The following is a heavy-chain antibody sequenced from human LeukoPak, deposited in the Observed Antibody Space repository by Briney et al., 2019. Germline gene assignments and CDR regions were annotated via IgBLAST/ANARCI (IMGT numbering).Heavy chain of an antibody. CDR1: GGSISSGGGYY. CDR3: ARDSSGYYSFDY. V-gene: IGHV4-31*03. D-gene: IGHD3-22*01. J-gene: IGHJ4*02. CDR2: IYYSGTT. Sequence: SQTLSLTCNVSGGSISSGGGYYWSWIRQPPGKGLEWIGYIYYSGTTYYNPSLKSRVTLSVDTSKNQFSLKLSSVTAADTAVYYCARDSSGYYSFDYWGQGTLVSVSP.